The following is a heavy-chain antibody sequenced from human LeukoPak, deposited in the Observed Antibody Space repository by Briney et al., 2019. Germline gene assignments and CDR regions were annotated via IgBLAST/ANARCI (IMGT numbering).Heavy chain of an antibody. CDR2: IYHSGST. CDR3: ARQDGITGTGLSEFDY. D-gene: IGHD1-20*01. CDR1: GYSISSGYY. J-gene: IGHJ4*02. Sequence: PSETLSLTCTVSGYSISSGYYWGWIRQPPGKGLEWIGSIYHSGSTYYNPSLKSRVTISVDTSKNQFSLKLSSVTAADTAVYYCARQDGITGTGLSEFDYWGQGTLVTVSS. V-gene: IGHV4-38-2*02.